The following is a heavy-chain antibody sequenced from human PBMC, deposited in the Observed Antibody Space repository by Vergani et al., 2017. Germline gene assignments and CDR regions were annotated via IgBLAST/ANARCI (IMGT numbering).Heavy chain of an antibody. CDR1: GFTVSSNY. J-gene: IGHJ3*02. V-gene: IGHV3-53*04. CDR2: IYSGGST. Sequence: EVQLVESGGGLVQPGGSLRLSCAVSGFTVSSNYMSWVRQAPGKGLEWVSVIYSGGSTYYADSVKGRFTISRHNSKNTLYLQMNSLRAEDTAVYYCARVYPDAFDIWGQGTMVTVSS. D-gene: IGHD2-2*01. CDR3: ARVYPDAFDI.